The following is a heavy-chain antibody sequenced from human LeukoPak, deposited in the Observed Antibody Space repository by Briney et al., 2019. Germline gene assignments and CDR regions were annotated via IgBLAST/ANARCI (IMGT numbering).Heavy chain of an antibody. CDR1: RYTFTSYY. CDR2: INPSGGST. Sequence: ASLKVSCKASRYTFTSYYMHSVRQAPGQGLGCMGIINPSGGSTSYAQKFQGRVTMTRDTSTSTVYMELRSLRYEDTAVYYCARDQEMATISLQWSYFDYWGQGTLVIVSS. J-gene: IGHJ4*02. CDR3: ARDQEMATISLQWSYFDY. D-gene: IGHD5-24*01. V-gene: IGHV1-46*01.